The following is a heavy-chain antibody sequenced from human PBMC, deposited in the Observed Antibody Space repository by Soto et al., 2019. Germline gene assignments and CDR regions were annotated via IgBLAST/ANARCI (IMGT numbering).Heavy chain of an antibody. CDR1: GFTFSSYG. D-gene: IGHD1-26*01. CDR3: AKEGGLSGSYYIYSPYYHDY. J-gene: IGHJ4*02. CDR2: ISYDGSNT. Sequence: GGSLRLSCAASGFTFSSYGMHWVRQAPGKGLEWVAIISYDGSNTYYADSVKGRFTISRDNSKNTLYLQMNSLRAEDTSVYYCAKEGGLSGSYYIYSPYYHDYSGQRTLVIVSS. V-gene: IGHV3-30*18.